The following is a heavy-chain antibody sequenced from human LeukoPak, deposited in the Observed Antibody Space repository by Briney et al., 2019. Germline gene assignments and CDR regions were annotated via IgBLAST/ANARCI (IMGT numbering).Heavy chain of an antibody. D-gene: IGHD1-20*01. J-gene: IGHJ4*02. CDR3: ARASNSNAYYFDY. Sequence: WASLKLSCTASGYTFNDYRMNWVRQAPGQGLEWISCINWNSGSTEYAHSFKDRFTISRDNSMNSLYLQLNSLRSDDTALYFCARASNSNAYYFDYWGQGTLVTVSS. CDR2: INWNSGST. CDR1: GYTFNDYR. V-gene: IGHV3-20*04.